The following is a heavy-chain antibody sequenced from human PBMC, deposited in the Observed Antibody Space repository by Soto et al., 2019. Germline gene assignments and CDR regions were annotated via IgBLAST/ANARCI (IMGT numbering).Heavy chain of an antibody. CDR1: GSISTTYW. J-gene: IGHJ6*02. Sequence: GESMQICNKGSGSISTTYWHYWVRPMPGKGQEWLGRNDTSDSNTNYSTSFHGHVTISADKSISTVYLQWSSLKASDTAMYYCARDRYTDHDNYNAMDVWGRGTTLTLSS. D-gene: IGHD1-1*01. CDR2: NDTSDSNT. V-gene: IGHV5-10-1*01. CDR3: ARDRYTDHDNYNAMDV.